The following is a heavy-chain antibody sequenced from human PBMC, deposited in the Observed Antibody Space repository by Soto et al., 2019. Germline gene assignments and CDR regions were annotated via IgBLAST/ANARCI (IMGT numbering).Heavy chain of an antibody. J-gene: IGHJ6*02. CDR3: ARAYGSGNYFLYYGMDV. D-gene: IGHD3-10*01. Sequence: SGPTLVNPTQTLTLTCTFSGFSLTTNAMCVTWIRQPPGKALEWLALINWDDDKYYSTSLKTRLTISKDTSKNQVVLTMTNMDPVDTATYYCARAYGSGNYFLYYGMDVWGQGTAVTVS. V-gene: IGHV2-70*01. CDR1: GFSLTTNAMC. CDR2: INWDDDK.